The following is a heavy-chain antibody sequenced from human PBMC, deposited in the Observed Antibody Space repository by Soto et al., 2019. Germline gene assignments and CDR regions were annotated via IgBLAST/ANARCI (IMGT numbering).Heavy chain of an antibody. CDR2: INPNSGGT. J-gene: IGHJ3*02. D-gene: IGHD3-22*01. V-gene: IGHV1-2*02. Sequence: GASVKVSCKASGYTFTGYYMHWVRQAPGQGLEWMGWINPNSGGTNYAQKFQGRVTMTRDTSISTAYMELSRLRSDDTAVYYCARVSRVGYYYDSSGRDAFDIWGQGTMVTVS. CDR3: ARVSRVGYYYDSSGRDAFDI. CDR1: GYTFTGYY.